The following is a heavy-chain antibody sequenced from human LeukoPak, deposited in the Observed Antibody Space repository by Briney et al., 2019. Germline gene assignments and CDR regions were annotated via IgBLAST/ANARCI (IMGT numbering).Heavy chain of an antibody. V-gene: IGHV4-59*01. CDR2: IYYSGST. D-gene: IGHD1-26*01. CDR1: GGSISSYY. J-gene: IGHJ6*02. CDR3: ARRGNSYYYYGLDV. Sequence: PSETLSLTCTVSGGSISSYYWSWIRQPPGKGLEWIGYIYYSGSTNYNPSLKSRVTVSVDTSKNQFSLKLSSMTAADTAVYYCARRGNSYYYYGLDVWGQGTTVTVSS.